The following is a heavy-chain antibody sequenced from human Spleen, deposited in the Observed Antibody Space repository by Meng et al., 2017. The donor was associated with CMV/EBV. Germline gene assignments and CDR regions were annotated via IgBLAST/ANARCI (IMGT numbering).Heavy chain of an antibody. CDR3: ATLTTYSWFDP. V-gene: IGHV4-61*08. CDR1: GGSINSGDYY. Sequence: SETLSLTCTVSGGSINSGDYYWSWIRQPPGKGLEWIGYIYYTGITNYSPSLKSRVTMSLDTSKNEVSLRLTSVTAADTAVYYCATLTTYSWFDPWGQGTLVTVSS. J-gene: IGHJ5*02. CDR2: IYYTGIT. D-gene: IGHD4-11*01.